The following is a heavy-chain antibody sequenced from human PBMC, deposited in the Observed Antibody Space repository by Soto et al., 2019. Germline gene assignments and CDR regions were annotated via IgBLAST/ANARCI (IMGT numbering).Heavy chain of an antibody. CDR3: ARGSYGYPIDY. D-gene: IGHD6-13*01. CDR2: VSAYNGNT. Sequence: ASVKVSCKASGYTFTSYAMHWVRQAPGQRLEWMGWVSAYNGNTKYAQKLQGRVTMTTDTSTSTAYMELRSLRSDDTAVYYCARGSYGYPIDYWGQGTLVTVSS. V-gene: IGHV1-18*01. CDR1: GYTFTSYA. J-gene: IGHJ4*02.